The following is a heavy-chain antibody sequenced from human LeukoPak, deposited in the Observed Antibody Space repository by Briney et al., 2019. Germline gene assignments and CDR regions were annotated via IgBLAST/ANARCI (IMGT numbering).Heavy chain of an antibody. CDR3: AREVRYYYYYMDV. V-gene: IGHV3-7*01. Sequence: GGSLRLSRAASGFTFSSYWMSWVRQAPGKGLEWVANIKQDGSEKYYVDSVKGRFTISRDNAKNSLYLQMHSLRAEDTAVYYCAREVRYYYYYMDVWGKGTTVTVSS. J-gene: IGHJ6*03. CDR2: IKQDGSEK. D-gene: IGHD3-10*01. CDR1: GFTFSSYW.